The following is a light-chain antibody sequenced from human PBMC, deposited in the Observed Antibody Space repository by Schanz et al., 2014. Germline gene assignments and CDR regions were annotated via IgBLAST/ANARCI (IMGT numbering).Light chain of an antibody. CDR1: SSNIGSIS. Sequence: QSVLTQPPSASGTPGQRVTISCSGSSSNIGSISVNWYQQFPGTAPKLLIYSDNQRPSGVPDRFSGSKSGNTASLTVSGLQAEDEADYYCSSNGGVNIYVFGTGTKLTVL. CDR3: SSNGGVNIYV. J-gene: IGLJ1*01. V-gene: IGLV1-44*01. CDR2: SDN.